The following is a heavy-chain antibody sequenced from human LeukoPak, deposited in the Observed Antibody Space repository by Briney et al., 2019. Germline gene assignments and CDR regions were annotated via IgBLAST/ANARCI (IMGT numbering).Heavy chain of an antibody. J-gene: IGHJ5*02. CDR3: VRFALTSSLDH. CDR1: GSKLTNNW. V-gene: IGHV5-51*01. Sequence: GASLKISCKISGSKLTNNWIGWVRQVPGKGLEWMGLIYPGYSDAKYSPSFQGQVTLSVDASISTAYLQLSGLRASDTAIYYCVRFALTSSLDHWGQGTLVTVSS. CDR2: IYPGYSDA. D-gene: IGHD6-13*01.